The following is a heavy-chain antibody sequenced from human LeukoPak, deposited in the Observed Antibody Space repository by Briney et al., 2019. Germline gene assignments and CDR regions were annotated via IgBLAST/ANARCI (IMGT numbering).Heavy chain of an antibody. J-gene: IGHJ4*02. CDR1: GFTFSDNY. CDR3: ARGARQLYYDSSGYYVDY. CDR2: MSGSSSYT. Sequence: GGSLRLSCAASGFTFSDNYMSWIRQAPGEGLEWVSHMSGSSSYTNYADSVKGRFTISRDNAKNSLYLQMNSLRAEDTAVYYCARGARQLYYDSSGYYVDYWGQGTLVTVSS. D-gene: IGHD3-22*01. V-gene: IGHV3-11*05.